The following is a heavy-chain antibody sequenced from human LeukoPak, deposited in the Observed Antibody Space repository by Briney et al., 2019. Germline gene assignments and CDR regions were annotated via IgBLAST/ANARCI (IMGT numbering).Heavy chain of an antibody. V-gene: IGHV3-21*01. Sequence: GGSLRLSCAASGFTFSSYSMNWVRQAPGKGLEWVSSISSSSSYIYYADSVKGRFTISRDNAKNSLYLQMNSLRAEDTAVYYCAKDSWEVGATSEIDYWGQGTLVTVSS. D-gene: IGHD1-26*01. CDR2: ISSSSSYI. CDR3: AKDSWEVGATSEIDY. J-gene: IGHJ4*02. CDR1: GFTFSSYS.